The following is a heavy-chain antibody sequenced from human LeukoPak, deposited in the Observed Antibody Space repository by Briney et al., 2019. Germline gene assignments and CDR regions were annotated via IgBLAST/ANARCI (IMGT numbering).Heavy chain of an antibody. CDR2: IYSGGTT. V-gene: IGHV3-66*01. D-gene: IGHD4-23*01. J-gene: IGHJ4*02. Sequence: GGSLRLSCAASGFTVSSNYMSWVRQAPGKGLEWVSVIYSGGTTNYADSMKGRFTISRDKSKNTLYLQMNSLRAEDTAVYYCARGNYGGNSAIDYWGQGTLVSVSS. CDR1: GFTVSSNY. CDR3: ARGNYGGNSAIDY.